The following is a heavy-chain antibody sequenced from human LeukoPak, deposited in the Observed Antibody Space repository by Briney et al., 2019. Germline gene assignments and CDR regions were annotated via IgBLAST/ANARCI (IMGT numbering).Heavy chain of an antibody. CDR2: INHSGST. D-gene: IGHD6-13*01. J-gene: IGHJ4*02. CDR1: GGSFSGYY. CDR3: ARGRVRFAPAGTSRFDY. Sequence: SETLSLICAVYGGSFSGYYWSWIRQPPGKGLEWIGEINHSGSTNYNPSLKSRVTISVDTSKNQFSLKLSSVTAADTAVYYCARGRVRFAPAGTSRFDYWGQGTLVTVSS. V-gene: IGHV4-34*01.